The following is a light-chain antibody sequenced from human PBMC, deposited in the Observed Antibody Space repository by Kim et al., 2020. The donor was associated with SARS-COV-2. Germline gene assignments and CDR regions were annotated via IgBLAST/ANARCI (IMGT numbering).Light chain of an antibody. CDR3: QAWGV. CDR2: QDS. CDR1: KLGDKY. Sequence: PPSGSVSPGQTASITCSGDKLGDKYACWYQQKPGQSPVLVIYQDSKRPSGIPERCSGSNSGNTATLTISGTQAMDEADYYCQAWGVFGGGTQLTVL. V-gene: IGLV3-1*01. J-gene: IGLJ2*01.